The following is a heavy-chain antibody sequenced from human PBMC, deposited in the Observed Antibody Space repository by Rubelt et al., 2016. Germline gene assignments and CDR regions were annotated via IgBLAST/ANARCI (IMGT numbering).Heavy chain of an antibody. CDR3: ARAPGARIADRSVWFDP. Sequence: QLQLQESGPGLVKPSETLSLTCTVSGGSISSSSYYWGWIRQPPGKGLEWIGSIFYSGSTYYNPSLKSRVTISVDTAKNPVSLKLSSVTAADTAVYYCARAPGARIADRSVWFDPWGQGTLVTVSS. CDR2: IFYSGST. D-gene: IGHD6-6*01. V-gene: IGHV4-39*07. CDR1: GGSISSSSYY. J-gene: IGHJ5*02.